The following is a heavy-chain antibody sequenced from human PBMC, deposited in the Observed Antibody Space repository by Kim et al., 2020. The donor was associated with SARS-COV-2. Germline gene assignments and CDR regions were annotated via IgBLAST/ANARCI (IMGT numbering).Heavy chain of an antibody. Sequence: ASVKVSCKVSGYTFNSYGFNVVRQAPVEDRAVMGWRSAYKWNAHGAQTFQGRVTMTTDTSTSTAYMELRRLRSDDTAVYYCARDPSNTSGRYWRGDYWGQGNMVTVSS. CDR2: RSAYKWNA. CDR3: ARDPSNTSGRYWRGDY. J-gene: IGHJ4*02. D-gene: IGHD2-8*02. V-gene: IGHV1-18*01. CDR1: GYTFNSYG.